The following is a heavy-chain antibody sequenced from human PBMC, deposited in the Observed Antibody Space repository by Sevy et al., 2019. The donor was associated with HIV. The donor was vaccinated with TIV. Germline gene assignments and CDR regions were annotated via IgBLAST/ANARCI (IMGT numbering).Heavy chain of an antibody. CDR3: ANVGFNWSGEKYYYYAMDV. Sequence: ASVKVSRKASGGTFNSFAITWVRQAPGQGLEWMGGIIAVYRTAHYALKFQGRLEITADGSTSTAYMELSGLTSEDAALYFCANVGFNWSGEKYYYYAMDVWGQGTMVTVSS. D-gene: IGHD1-1*01. J-gene: IGHJ6*02. CDR1: GGTFNSFA. V-gene: IGHV1-69*13. CDR2: IIAVYRTA.